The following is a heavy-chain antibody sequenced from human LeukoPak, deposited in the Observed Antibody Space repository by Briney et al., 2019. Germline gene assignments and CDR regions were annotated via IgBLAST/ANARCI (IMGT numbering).Heavy chain of an antibody. J-gene: IGHJ6*03. CDR3: APPPYYDFWSAPRYYYYYMDV. CDR2: IKQDGSEK. Sequence: GGSLRLSCAASGFTFSSYWMSWVRQAPGKGLEWVANIKQDGSEKYYVDSVKGRFTISRDNAKNSLYLQMNSLRAEDTAVYYCAPPPYYDFWSAPRYYYYYMDVWGKGTTVTVSS. CDR1: GFTFSSYW. V-gene: IGHV3-7*01. D-gene: IGHD3-3*01.